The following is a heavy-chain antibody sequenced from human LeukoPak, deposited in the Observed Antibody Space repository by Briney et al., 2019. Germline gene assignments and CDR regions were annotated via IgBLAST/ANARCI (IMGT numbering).Heavy chain of an antibody. J-gene: IGHJ6*02. Sequence: PSQTLSLTCTVSGGSISSGGYYWSWIRQHPGKGLEWIGYVYYSGSTYYNPSLKSRVTISVDTSKNQFSLKLSSVTAADTAVYYCARVGGSALWYPYYYYGMDVWGQGTTVTVSS. CDR2: VYYSGST. D-gene: IGHD5-18*01. V-gene: IGHV4-31*03. CDR3: ARVGGSALWYPYYYYGMDV. CDR1: GGSISSGGYY.